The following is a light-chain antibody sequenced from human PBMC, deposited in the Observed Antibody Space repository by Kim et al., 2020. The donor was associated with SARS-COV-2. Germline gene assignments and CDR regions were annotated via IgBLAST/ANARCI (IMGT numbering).Light chain of an antibody. CDR1: TGGVTSDHY. Sequence: PVGTVTLTCGSSTGGVTSDHYPYWLQQKPGQAPRTLIYDTNNKHSWAPARFSGSLLGGKAALTLSAAQPEDEADYYCFLSYSGARVFGGGTQLTVL. CDR3: FLSYSGARV. V-gene: IGLV7-46*01. CDR2: DTN. J-gene: IGLJ3*02.